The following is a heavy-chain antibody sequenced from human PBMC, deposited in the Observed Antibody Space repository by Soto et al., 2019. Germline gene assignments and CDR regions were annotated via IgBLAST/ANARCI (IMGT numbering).Heavy chain of an antibody. CDR1: GFTFSSYA. J-gene: IGHJ4*02. D-gene: IGHD3-22*01. CDR2: ISGSGGST. CDR3: AVNYYDSSGIFPAFDY. V-gene: IGHV3-23*01. Sequence: GGSLRLSCAASGFTFSSYAMSWVRQAPGKGLEWVSAISGSGGSTYYADSVKGRFTISRDNSKNTLYLQMNSLRAEDTAVYYCAVNYYDSSGIFPAFDYWGKGTLVTVSS.